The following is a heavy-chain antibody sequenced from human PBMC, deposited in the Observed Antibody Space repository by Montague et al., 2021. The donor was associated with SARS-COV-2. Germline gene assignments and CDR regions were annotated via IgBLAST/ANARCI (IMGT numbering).Heavy chain of an antibody. CDR2: IYYTGTT. Sequence: SETLSLTCTVSGDSVKTNLYYWGWIRQPPGKRLEWIGNIYYTGTTYYIPSLKSRVTMSVDTSKNQFSLKLTSVTAADTAVYYCANADRCSSGSCYSPFDSWGQGSLVTVSS. D-gene: IGHD2-15*01. V-gene: IGHV4-39*01. CDR3: ANADRCSSGSCYSPFDS. J-gene: IGHJ4*02. CDR1: GDSVKTNLYY.